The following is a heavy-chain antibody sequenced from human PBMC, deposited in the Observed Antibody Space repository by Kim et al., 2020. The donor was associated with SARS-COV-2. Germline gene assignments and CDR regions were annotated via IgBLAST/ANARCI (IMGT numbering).Heavy chain of an antibody. D-gene: IGHD1-20*01. V-gene: IGHV3-15*01. J-gene: IGHJ3*02. CDR2: IKSKTDGGTT. Sequence: GGSLRLSCAASGFTFSNAWMSWVRQAPGKGLEWVGRIKSKTDGGTTDYAAPVKGRFTISRDDSKNTLYLQMNSLKTEDTAVYYCTTDGGKWDNWNIRDAFDIWGQGTMVTVSS. CDR1: GFTFSNAW. CDR3: TTDGGKWDNWNIRDAFDI.